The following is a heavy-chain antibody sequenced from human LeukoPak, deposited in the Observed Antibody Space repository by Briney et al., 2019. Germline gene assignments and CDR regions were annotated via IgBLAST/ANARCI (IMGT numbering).Heavy chain of an antibody. Sequence: QTGGSLRLSCAASGFTFSSYWMSWVRQAPGKGLEWVANIKQDGSEKYYVDSVKGRFTISRDNAKNSLYLQMNSLRAEDTAVYYCARVLSGSTWFDYYYYYYMDVWGKGTTVTVSS. CDR3: ARVLSGSTWFDYYYYYYMDV. CDR1: GFTFSSYW. J-gene: IGHJ6*03. D-gene: IGHD5/OR15-5a*01. CDR2: IKQDGSEK. V-gene: IGHV3-7*01.